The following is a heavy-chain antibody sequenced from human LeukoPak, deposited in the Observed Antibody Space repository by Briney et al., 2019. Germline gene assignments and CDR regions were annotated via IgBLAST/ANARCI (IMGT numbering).Heavy chain of an antibody. V-gene: IGHV3-20*04. CDR2: INWNGGST. J-gene: IGHJ6*02. CDR1: GFTFDDYG. Sequence: PGVSLRLSSAASGFTFDDYGMSWVRQAPGKGLEWVSGINWNGGSTSYADSVKGRFTISRDNAKKSLYLQMNSLRVEDTALYYCARDVLLWFGETRNYGMDVWGQGTTVTVSS. CDR3: ARDVLLWFGETRNYGMDV. D-gene: IGHD3-10*01.